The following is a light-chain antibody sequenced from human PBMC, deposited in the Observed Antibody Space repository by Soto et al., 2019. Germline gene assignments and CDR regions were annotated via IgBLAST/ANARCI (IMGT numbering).Light chain of an antibody. CDR1: QTISDF. J-gene: IGKJ1*01. CDR2: AAS. CDR3: QQYNSYLWT. Sequence: DIQMTRSPSSLSASIGDRVTITCRASQTISDFLNWYQHKPGKAPKLLIYAASSLQGGVPSRFSGSGSGTEFTLTITSLQPDDFATYYCQQYNSYLWTFGQGTKVDIK. V-gene: IGKV1-39*01.